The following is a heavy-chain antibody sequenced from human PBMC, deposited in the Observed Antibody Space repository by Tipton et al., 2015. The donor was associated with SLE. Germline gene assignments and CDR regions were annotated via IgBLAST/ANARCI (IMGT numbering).Heavy chain of an antibody. D-gene: IGHD3-16*02. Sequence: TLSLTCSVSGVSISTYYWSWIRQSPGKGLEWIGFFYFSGSSQYNPALKSRVAISADTSNNQFSLELRSVTAADTAVYYCARHLGVIVAFEVWGQGTTVTVSS. V-gene: IGHV4-59*01. CDR2: FYFSGSS. CDR3: ARHLGVIVAFEV. CDR1: GVSISTYY. J-gene: IGHJ6*02.